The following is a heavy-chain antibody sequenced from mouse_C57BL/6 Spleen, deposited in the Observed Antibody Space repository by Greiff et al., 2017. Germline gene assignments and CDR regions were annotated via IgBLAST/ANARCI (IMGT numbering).Heavy chain of an antibody. CDR3: AREGTTVVAFDY. CDR1: GYSITSGYY. Sequence: DVQLVESGPGLVKPSQSLSLTCSVTGYSITSGYYWNWIRQFPGNKLEWMGYISYDGSNNYNPSLKNRISITRDTSKNQFFLKLNSVTTEDTATYYCAREGTTVVAFDYWGQGTTLTVSS. D-gene: IGHD1-1*01. V-gene: IGHV3-6*01. CDR2: ISYDGSN. J-gene: IGHJ2*01.